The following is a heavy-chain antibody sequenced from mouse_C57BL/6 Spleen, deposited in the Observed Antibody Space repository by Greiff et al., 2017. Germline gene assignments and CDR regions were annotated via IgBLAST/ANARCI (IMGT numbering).Heavy chain of an antibody. D-gene: IGHD1-1*01. CDR3: ARGEDYGSSLDFDV. Sequence: VQLQQSGAELARPGASVKLSCKASGYTFTSYGISWVKQRTGQGLEWIGEIYPRSGNTYYNEKFKGKATLTADKSSSTAYMELRSLTSEDSAVYFCARGEDYGSSLDFDVWGTGTTVTVSS. V-gene: IGHV1-81*01. CDR1: GYTFTSYG. J-gene: IGHJ1*03. CDR2: IYPRSGNT.